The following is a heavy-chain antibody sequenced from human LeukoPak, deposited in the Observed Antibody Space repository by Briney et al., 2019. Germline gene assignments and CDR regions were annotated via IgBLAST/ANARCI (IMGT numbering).Heavy chain of an antibody. Sequence: ASVKVSCKASGYTFTGYYMHWVRQAPGQGLEWMGWINPNSGGTNYAQKFQGRVTMTRDTSISTAYMELSSLRSEDTAVYYCARDLGFGELYSWYYYYYMDVWGKGTTVTVSS. D-gene: IGHD3-10*01. CDR2: INPNSGGT. CDR1: GYTFTGYY. J-gene: IGHJ6*03. CDR3: ARDLGFGELYSWYYYYYMDV. V-gene: IGHV1-2*02.